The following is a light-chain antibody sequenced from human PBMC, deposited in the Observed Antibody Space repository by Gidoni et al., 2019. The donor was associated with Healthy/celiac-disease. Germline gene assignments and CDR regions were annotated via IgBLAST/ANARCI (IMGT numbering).Light chain of an antibody. CDR1: QSVSSY. V-gene: IGKV3-11*01. J-gene: IGKJ5*01. CDR2: DAS. CDR3: QQRSNWSIT. Sequence: ELVLTQSPATLSLSPGERATLSCRASQSVSSYLAWYQQKPGQAPRLLIYDASNRATGIPARFRGSGSGTDFTLTISSLEPEDFAVYYCQQRSNWSITFGQGTRLEIK.